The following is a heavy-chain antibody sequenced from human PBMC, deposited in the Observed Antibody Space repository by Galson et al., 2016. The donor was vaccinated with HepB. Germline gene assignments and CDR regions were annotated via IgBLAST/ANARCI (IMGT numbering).Heavy chain of an antibody. CDR3: AGQPEHYSNNNWFDP. Sequence: SETLSLSCAVYGGSFSGSYWSWIRQSPGKGLEWIGEVYPGGSPNYSPSLKSRVTISVATSKSQFSLKLRSVTAADTAVYYCAGQPEHYSNNNWFDPWGQGTLVTVSS. CDR2: VYPGGSP. V-gene: IGHV4-34*01. D-gene: IGHD4-11*01. J-gene: IGHJ5*02. CDR1: GGSFSGSY.